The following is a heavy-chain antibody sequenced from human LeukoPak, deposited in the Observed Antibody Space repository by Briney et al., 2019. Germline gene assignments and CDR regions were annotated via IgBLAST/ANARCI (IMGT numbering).Heavy chain of an antibody. D-gene: IGHD4-17*01. CDR3: ARAYDYGDSYFDY. J-gene: IGHJ4*02. CDR2: ISSSGSTI. Sequence: GGSLRLSCAASGFTFSDYYMSWIRQAPGKGLEWVSYISSSGSTIYYADSVKGRFTISRDNARNSLYLQMNSLRAEDTAVYYCARAYDYGDSYFDYWGQGTLVTVSS. CDR1: GFTFSDYY. V-gene: IGHV3-11*01.